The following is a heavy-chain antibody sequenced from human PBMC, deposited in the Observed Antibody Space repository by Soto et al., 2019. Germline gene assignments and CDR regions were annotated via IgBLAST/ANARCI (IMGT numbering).Heavy chain of an antibody. CDR1: GFTFSSYA. CDR3: ARERLVVVAAAGSYFDY. CDR2: ISGSGGST. D-gene: IGHD2-15*01. Sequence: EVQLLESGGGLVQPGGSLRLSCAASGFTFSSYAMSWVRQAPGKGLEWVAAISGSGGSTYYADSVKGQFTISRDNSKNTLYLQMNSLRAEDTAVYYCARERLVVVAAAGSYFDYWGQRTLVTVSS. V-gene: IGHV3-23*01. J-gene: IGHJ4*02.